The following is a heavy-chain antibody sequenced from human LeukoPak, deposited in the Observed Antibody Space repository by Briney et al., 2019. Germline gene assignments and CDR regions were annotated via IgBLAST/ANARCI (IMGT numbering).Heavy chain of an antibody. J-gene: IGHJ5*02. Sequence: SETLSLTCTVSGGSISSYYWSWIRQPPGKGLEWIGYIYYSGSTNYNPSLKSRVTISVDTSKNQFSLKLSSVTAADAAVYYCAREVVTMIGGHGLDPWGQGTLVTVSS. CDR2: IYYSGST. D-gene: IGHD3-22*01. CDR3: AREVVTMIGGHGLDP. CDR1: GGSISSYY. V-gene: IGHV4-59*01.